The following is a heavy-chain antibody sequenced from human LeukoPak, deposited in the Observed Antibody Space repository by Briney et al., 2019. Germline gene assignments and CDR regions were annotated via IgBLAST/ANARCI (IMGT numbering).Heavy chain of an antibody. CDR3: ARGSLWFGDLSHFDY. D-gene: IGHD3-10*01. Sequence: SETLSLTCTVSGGSISSGVFSWTWIRQPPGKGLESFGYIYYNGSTFYNPSLNSRITLSLDTSKNQFSLNLSSVTTADTALYYCARGSLWFGDLSHFDYWGQGILVTVSS. J-gene: IGHJ4*02. V-gene: IGHV4-30-4*07. CDR1: GGSISSGVFS. CDR2: IYYNGST.